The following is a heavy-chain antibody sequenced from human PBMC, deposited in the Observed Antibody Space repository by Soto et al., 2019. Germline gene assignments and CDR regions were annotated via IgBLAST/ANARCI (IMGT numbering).Heavy chain of an antibody. J-gene: IGHJ3*01. Sequence: QVQLVQSGAELKKPGASVNISCTASGFTFSDNLINWVRQVPGQGLEGMGWLNPDTGNTRYSETFQVRLTISRHPSASIAYLELSGLEKEDTALYFCARDIKSVGPRAKDAFDVWGQGTMITVSS. CDR3: ARDIKSVGPRAKDAFDV. V-gene: IGHV1-3*01. CDR2: LNPDTGNT. CDR1: GFTFSDNL.